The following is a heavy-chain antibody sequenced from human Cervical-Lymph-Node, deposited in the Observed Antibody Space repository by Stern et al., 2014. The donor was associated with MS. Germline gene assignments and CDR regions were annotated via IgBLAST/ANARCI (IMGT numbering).Heavy chain of an antibody. CDR3: ASRSSGYFSY. V-gene: IGHV5-51*01. CDR2: INPGDSDT. CDR1: GYSFTSYW. Sequence: VQLVESGAEVNKPGGSLKISCKVSGYSFTSYWIGWVRQMPGKVLESMGIINPGDSDTRYSRSFHGQVAIANDKSISPAYLQWSSLKASDSAMYYCASRSSGYFSYWGQGTLVTVSS. D-gene: IGHD3-22*01. J-gene: IGHJ4*02.